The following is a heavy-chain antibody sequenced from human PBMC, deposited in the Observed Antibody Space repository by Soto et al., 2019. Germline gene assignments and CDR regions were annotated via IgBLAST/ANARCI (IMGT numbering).Heavy chain of an antibody. CDR2: ISGSGGST. V-gene: IGHV3-23*01. CDR1: GFTFSSYA. J-gene: IGHJ6*03. Sequence: GGSLRLSCAASGFTFSSYAMSWVRQAPGKGLEWVSAISGSGGSTYYADSVKGRFTISRDNSKNTLYLQMNSLRAEDTAVYYCAKTGSSTSSFYYYYYMDVWGKGTTVTVSS. CDR3: AKTGSSTSSFYYYYYMDV. D-gene: IGHD2-2*01.